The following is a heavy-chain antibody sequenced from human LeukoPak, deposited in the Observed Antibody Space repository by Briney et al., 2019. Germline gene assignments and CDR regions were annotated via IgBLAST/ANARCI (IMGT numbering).Heavy chain of an antibody. CDR2: LSGTGGST. Sequence: PGGSLRLSCAASGFTFSSYAMSWVRQAPGKGLEWVSSLSGTGGSTYYADSVKGRLTVSRDNSRNMLYLEMNSLRAEDTAVYYCAKGPDYDILTGYSLDYWGQGTLVTVSS. D-gene: IGHD3-9*01. J-gene: IGHJ4*02. CDR1: GFTFSSYA. V-gene: IGHV3-23*01. CDR3: AKGPDYDILTGYSLDY.